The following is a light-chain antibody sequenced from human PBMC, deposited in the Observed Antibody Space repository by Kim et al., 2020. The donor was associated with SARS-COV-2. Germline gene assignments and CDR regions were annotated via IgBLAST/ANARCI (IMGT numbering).Light chain of an antibody. V-gene: IGLV7-46*01. CDR2: DTR. CDR3: LLTYNGRRV. Sequence: QAVVTQEPSLTVSPGGTVTFTCGSSTGDVTSGHYPYWIQQKPGQAPRTLIYDTRNKHSWTPARFSGSLLGGKAALTLSGAQSEDEADYYCLLTYNGRRVFGGGTQLTVL. J-gene: IGLJ3*02. CDR1: TGDVTSGHY.